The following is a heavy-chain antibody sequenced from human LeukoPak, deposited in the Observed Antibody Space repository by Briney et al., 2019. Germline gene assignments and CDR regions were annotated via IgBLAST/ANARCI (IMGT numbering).Heavy chain of an antibody. V-gene: IGHV3-43D*03. D-gene: IGHD3-9*01. J-gene: IGHJ4*02. Sequence: PGGSLRLSCAGSGFTFDDYAMHWVRPAPGKGLEWVSLISWDGGSTYYADSVKGRFTISRDNSKNSLYLQMNSLRAEDTALYYCAKDRSDILTGFNGDYWGQGTLVTVSS. CDR1: GFTFDDYA. CDR3: AKDRSDILTGFNGDY. CDR2: ISWDGGST.